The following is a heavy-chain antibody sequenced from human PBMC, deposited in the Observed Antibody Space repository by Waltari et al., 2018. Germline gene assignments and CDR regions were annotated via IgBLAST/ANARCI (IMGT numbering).Heavy chain of an antibody. V-gene: IGHV4-38-2*01. CDR1: GYSISSGYY. Sequence: QVQLQESGPGLEKPSETLSLTCAVSGYSISSGYYLGWIRQPPGKGLEWIGRIYHSGSTYYNPALKSRVTISVDTSKNQFSLKLSSVTAADTAVYYCARLLNGAFDFWGQGTMVTVSS. J-gene: IGHJ3*01. CDR3: ARLLNGAFDF. D-gene: IGHD2-8*01. CDR2: IYHSGST.